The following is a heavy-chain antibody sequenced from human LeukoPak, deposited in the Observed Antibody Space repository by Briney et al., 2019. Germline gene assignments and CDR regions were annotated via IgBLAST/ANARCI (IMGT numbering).Heavy chain of an antibody. V-gene: IGHV4-4*07. CDR2: IYTSGST. CDR3: ARTTEGGYTYDHFYYYYMDV. J-gene: IGHJ6*03. D-gene: IGHD5-18*01. Sequence: SETLSLTCTVSGGSINSYYWSWIRQPAGKGLEWIGRIYTSGSTNYNPSLKSRVTMSVDTSKNQFSLKLSSVTAADTAVYYCARTTEGGYTYDHFYYYYMDVWGKGTTVTISS. CDR1: GGSINSYY.